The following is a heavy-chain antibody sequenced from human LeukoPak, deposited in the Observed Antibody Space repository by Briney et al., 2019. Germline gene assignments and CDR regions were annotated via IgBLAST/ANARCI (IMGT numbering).Heavy chain of an antibody. CDR3: ARVDTAMAYFDY. D-gene: IGHD5-18*01. J-gene: IGHJ4*02. V-gene: IGHV3-30*04. CDR1: GFTFSSYA. Sequence: QPGGSLRLSCAASGFTFSSYAMHWVRQAPGKGLEWVAVISYDGSNKYYADSVKGRFTISRDNSKNTLYLQMNSLRAEDTAVYYCARVDTAMAYFDYWGQGTLVTVSS. CDR2: ISYDGSNK.